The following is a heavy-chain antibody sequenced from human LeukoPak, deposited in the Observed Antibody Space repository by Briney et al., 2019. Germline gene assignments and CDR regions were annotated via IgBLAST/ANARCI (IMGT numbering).Heavy chain of an antibody. CDR1: GFTFSSYA. D-gene: IGHD6-6*01. V-gene: IGHV3-30*04. CDR3: ARAFLSSSFDFDY. CDR2: ISYDGSNK. Sequence: GRSLRLSCAASGFTFSSYAMHWVRQAPGKGLEWVAVISYDGSNKYYADSVKGRFTISRDNSKNTLYLQMNSLRAEDTAVYYCARAFLSSSFDFDYWGQGTLVTVSS. J-gene: IGHJ4*02.